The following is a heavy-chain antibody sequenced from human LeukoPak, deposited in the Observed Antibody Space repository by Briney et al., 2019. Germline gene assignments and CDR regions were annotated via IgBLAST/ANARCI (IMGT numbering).Heavy chain of an antibody. Sequence: SETLSLTCAVYGGSFSGYYWSWIRQPPGKGLEWIGEINHSGSTNYNPSLKSRVTISVDTSKNQFSLKLSSVTAADTAVYFCARGHYYDSSGYYPDYWGQGTLVTVSS. CDR3: ARGHYYDSSGYYPDY. D-gene: IGHD3-22*01. CDR2: INHSGST. J-gene: IGHJ4*02. V-gene: IGHV4-34*01. CDR1: GGSFSGYY.